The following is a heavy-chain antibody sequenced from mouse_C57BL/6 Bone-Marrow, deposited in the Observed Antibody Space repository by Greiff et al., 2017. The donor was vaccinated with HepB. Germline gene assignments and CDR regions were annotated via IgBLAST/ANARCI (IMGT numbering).Heavy chain of an antibody. Sequence: VQLQQSGAELVKPGASVKLSCKASGYTFTEYTIHWVKQRSGQGLEWIGWFYPGSGSIKYNEKFKDKATLTADKSSSTVYMELSRLTSEDSAVYFCARHEVYYYGSSYGYFDVWGTGTTVTVSS. CDR1: GYTFTEYT. J-gene: IGHJ1*03. D-gene: IGHD1-1*01. CDR3: ARHEVYYYGSSYGYFDV. CDR2: FYPGSGSI. V-gene: IGHV1-62-2*01.